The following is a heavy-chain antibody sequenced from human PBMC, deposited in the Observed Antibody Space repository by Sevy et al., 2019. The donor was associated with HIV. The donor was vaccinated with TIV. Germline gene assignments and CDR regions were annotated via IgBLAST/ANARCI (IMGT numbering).Heavy chain of an antibody. Sequence: GGSLRLSCAASGFTFSSFWMTWGRQAPGKGLEWVANIKQDGSEKYYVYSVKGRFTISRDNAKNSLYLQMNSLRAEDTAMYYCARAVITNYWGQGTLVTVSS. J-gene: IGHJ4*02. CDR1: GFTFSSFW. D-gene: IGHD3-22*01. CDR3: ARAVITNY. CDR2: IKQDGSEK. V-gene: IGHV3-7*01.